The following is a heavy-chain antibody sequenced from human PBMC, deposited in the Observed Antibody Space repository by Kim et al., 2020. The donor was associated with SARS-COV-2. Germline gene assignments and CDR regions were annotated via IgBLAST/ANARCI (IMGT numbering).Heavy chain of an antibody. J-gene: IGHJ5*02. CDR3: ARSRDGYLGWFDP. V-gene: IGHV5-51*01. D-gene: IGHD5-12*01. Sequence: GESLKISCKASGYTFTSYWIGWVRQMPGKGLEWMGLIYPGDSDTRYSPSFQGQVTISADKSTTTAYLQWSSLKASDTAMYYCARSRDGYLGWFDPWGQGTLVTVSP. CDR2: IYPGDSDT. CDR1: GYTFTSYW.